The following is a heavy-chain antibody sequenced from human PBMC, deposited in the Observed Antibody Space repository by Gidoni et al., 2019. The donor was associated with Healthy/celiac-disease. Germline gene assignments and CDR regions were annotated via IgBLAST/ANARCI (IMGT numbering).Heavy chain of an antibody. CDR3: ARDQGILWFGEWWGDYYYGMDV. J-gene: IGHJ6*02. Sequence: QVQLQESGPGLVKPSQTLSLTCTVSGGSISSGGYYWSWIRQHPGKGLEWIGYIYYSGSTYYNPSLKSRVTISVDTSKNQCSLKLSSVTAADTAVYYCARDQGILWFGEWWGDYYYGMDVWGQGTTVTVSS. V-gene: IGHV4-31*03. CDR1: GGSISSGGYY. D-gene: IGHD3-10*01. CDR2: IYYSGST.